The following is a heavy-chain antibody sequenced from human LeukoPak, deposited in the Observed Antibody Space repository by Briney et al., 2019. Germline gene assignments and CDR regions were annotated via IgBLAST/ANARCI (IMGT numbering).Heavy chain of an antibody. CDR3: AREVYSYGSTFDY. D-gene: IGHD5-18*01. J-gene: IGHJ4*02. CDR2: IYYSGST. CDR1: GGSISSYY. V-gene: IGHV4-59*01. Sequence: SETLSLTCTVSGGSISSYYWSWIRQHPGKGLEWIGYIYYSGSTNYNPSLKSRVTISVGTSKNQFSLKLSSVTAADTAVYYCAREVYSYGSTFDYWGQGTLVAVSS.